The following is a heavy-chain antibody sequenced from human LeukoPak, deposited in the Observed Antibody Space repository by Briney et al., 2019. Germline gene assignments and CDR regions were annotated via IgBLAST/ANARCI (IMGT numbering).Heavy chain of an antibody. CDR3: ARDTSGVTNPYNYYYYMDV. CDR1: GGTFSSYA. Sequence: ASVKVSCKASGGTFSSYAISWVRQAPGQGLEWMGWISAYNGNTNYAQKLQGRVTMTTDTSTSTAYMELRSLRSDDTAVYYCARDTSGVTNPYNYYYYMDVWGKGTTVTISS. J-gene: IGHJ6*03. CDR2: ISAYNGNT. V-gene: IGHV1-18*01. D-gene: IGHD4-17*01.